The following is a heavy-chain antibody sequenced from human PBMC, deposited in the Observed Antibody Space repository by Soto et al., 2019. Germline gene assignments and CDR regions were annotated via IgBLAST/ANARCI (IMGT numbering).Heavy chain of an antibody. CDR3: ASGWRYGYFDY. J-gene: IGHJ4*02. D-gene: IGHD1-1*01. V-gene: IGHV4-34*01. Sequence: QVQLQQRGAGLLKPSETLSLTCAVYGGSFSGYYWRWIRQPPGKGLEWIGEINHSGSTNYNPSLKSGVDISVDTSKNHFSLKLSSVPAADAAVDYCASGWRYGYFDYWCQGTLVTVSS. CDR2: INHSGST. CDR1: GGSFSGYY.